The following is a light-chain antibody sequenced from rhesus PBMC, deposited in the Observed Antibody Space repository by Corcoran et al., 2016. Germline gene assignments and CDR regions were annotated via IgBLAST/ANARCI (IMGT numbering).Light chain of an antibody. CDR2: EVN. J-gene: IGLJ1*01. CDR1: SSDIGGYNY. Sequence: QAALTQPRSVSGSPGQSVTISCTGTSSDIGGYNYVSWYQQHPGTPPKLLIYEVNHRPSGVSDHFSGSKSDNTASLTISGLQAEDGAYYYCGSYAGDNTFVFGTGTRLTVL. CDR3: GSYAGDNTFV. V-gene: IGLV2-32*02.